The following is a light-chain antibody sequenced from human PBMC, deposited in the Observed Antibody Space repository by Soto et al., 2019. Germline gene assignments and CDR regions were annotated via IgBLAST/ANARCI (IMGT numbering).Light chain of an antibody. CDR3: QQYNGSPFT. J-gene: IGKJ3*01. V-gene: IGKV3-20*01. Sequence: EIVLTQSPGTLSLSPGERATLSCRANQSISHYLAWYQQKPGQSPRLLIYDAASRAIGIPDRFNGSGSETTFTLTISRLQPEDFALYYCQQYNGSPFTFGPGTKVDIK. CDR2: DAA. CDR1: QSISHY.